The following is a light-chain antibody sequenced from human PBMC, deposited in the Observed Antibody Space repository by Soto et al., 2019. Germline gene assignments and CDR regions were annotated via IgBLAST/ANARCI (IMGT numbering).Light chain of an antibody. J-gene: IGLJ1*01. CDR1: SSDVGGYKY. CDR3: CSYTSTSALV. CDR2: EVS. Sequence: QSALAQPASVSGSPGQSITISCTGTSSDVGGYKYVSWYQQHPGKAPKLMIYEVSDRPSGISNRFSGSKFGNTASLTISGLQAEDEADYYCCSYTSTSALVFGTGTKVTAL. V-gene: IGLV2-14*01.